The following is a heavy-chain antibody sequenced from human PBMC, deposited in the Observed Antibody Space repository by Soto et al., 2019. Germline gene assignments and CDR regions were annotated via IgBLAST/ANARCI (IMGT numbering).Heavy chain of an antibody. D-gene: IGHD3-10*01. CDR1: GFTFSSYW. Sequence: GGSLRLSCAASGFTFSSYWMSWVRQAPGKGLEWVANMKQDGSEKYYVDSVKGRFTISRDNAKNSLYLQMNSLRTEDTAVYFCARDPYYYTYWGQGTMVTVSS. CDR2: MKQDGSEK. CDR3: ARDPYYYTY. V-gene: IGHV3-7*01. J-gene: IGHJ4*02.